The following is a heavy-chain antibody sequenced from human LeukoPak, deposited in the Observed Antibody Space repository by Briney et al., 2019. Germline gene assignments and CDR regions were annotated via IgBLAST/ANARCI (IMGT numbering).Heavy chain of an antibody. Sequence: PGGSLRLSCAASGFTFSNYGIHWVRQAPGKGLEWVAVIWYDGNNKHYADSVKGRFTISRDNSKSTLSLQMNSLRAEDTAVYYCARDLGLYSPPYYYYYYMDVWGKGTTVTVSS. D-gene: IGHD3-16*02. J-gene: IGHJ6*03. CDR2: IWYDGNNK. CDR3: ARDLGLYSPPYYYYYYMDV. CDR1: GFTFSNYG. V-gene: IGHV3-33*01.